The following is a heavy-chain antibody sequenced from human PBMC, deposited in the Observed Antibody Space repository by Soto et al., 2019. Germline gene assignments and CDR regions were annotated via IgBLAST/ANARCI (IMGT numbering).Heavy chain of an antibody. Sequence: SXKVSFKASGGTXTSYAICWVLQAPGQGLEWMGGIIPIFGTANYAKKFQGRVTITADESTRKAYMELSSMRSEDTSVYYCATGIVVVTAIDAFDIWGQGTMGTVSS. CDR1: GGTXTSYA. D-gene: IGHD2-21*02. CDR2: IIPIFGTA. V-gene: IGHV1-69*13. J-gene: IGHJ3*02. CDR3: ATGIVVVTAIDAFDI.